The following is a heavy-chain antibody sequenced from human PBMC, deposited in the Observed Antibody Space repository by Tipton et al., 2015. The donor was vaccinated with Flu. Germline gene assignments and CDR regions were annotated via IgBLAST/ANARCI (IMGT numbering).Heavy chain of an antibody. D-gene: IGHD5-12*01. CDR1: GGSIRSGGYY. CDR3: ARTRLESWFDP. V-gene: IGHV4-31*03. J-gene: IGHJ5*02. CDR2: IYYIGNT. Sequence: GLVKPSQTLSLTCSVSGGSIRSGGYYWSWIRQHPGKGLEWIGYIYYIGNTYYNPSLKSRLSMSVDTSKNQFSLKLTSVTAADTAVYYCARTRLESWFDPWGQGLLVTVSS.